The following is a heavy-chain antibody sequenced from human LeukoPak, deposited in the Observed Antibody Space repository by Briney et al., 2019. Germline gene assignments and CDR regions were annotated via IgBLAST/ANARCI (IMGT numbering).Heavy chain of an antibody. J-gene: IGHJ6*02. Sequence: SETLSLTCTVSGGSISSYYWGWIRQPAGKGLEWIGRIYTSGSTNYNPSLKSRVTMSVDTSKNQFSLKLSSVTAADTAVYYCASGPRGFYYYYGMDVWGQGTTVTVSS. CDR2: IYTSGST. V-gene: IGHV4-4*07. CDR3: ASGPRGFYYYYGMDV. CDR1: GGSISSYY. D-gene: IGHD5-12*01.